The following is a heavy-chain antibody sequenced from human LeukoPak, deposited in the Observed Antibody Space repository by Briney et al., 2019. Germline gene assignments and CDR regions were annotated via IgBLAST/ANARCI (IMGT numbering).Heavy chain of an antibody. V-gene: IGHV1-69*05. D-gene: IGHD5-24*01. CDR1: GGTFSIYA. CDR3: ARERDGYIYFHY. Sequence: ASVKVSCKASGGTFSIYAISWVRQAPGQGLEWMGRIIPIFGTANYAQKFQGRGTISTDESTRTAYMELSSLRSEHTAVYYCARERDGYIYFHYWGQRTLVTVSS. J-gene: IGHJ4*02. CDR2: IIPIFGTA.